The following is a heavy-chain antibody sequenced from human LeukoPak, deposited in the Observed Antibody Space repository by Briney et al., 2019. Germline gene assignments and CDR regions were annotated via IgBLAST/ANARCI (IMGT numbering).Heavy chain of an antibody. CDR3: ARVSSSWCFDY. CDR1: GYTFTGYY. V-gene: IGHV1-2*06. J-gene: IGHJ4*02. Sequence: ASVKVSCQASGYTFTGYYMHWVRQAPGQGLEWMGRINPNSGGTNYAQKFQGRVTMTRDTSISTAYMELSRLRSDDTAVYYCARVSSSWCFDYWGQGTLVTVSS. D-gene: IGHD6-13*01. CDR2: INPNSGGT.